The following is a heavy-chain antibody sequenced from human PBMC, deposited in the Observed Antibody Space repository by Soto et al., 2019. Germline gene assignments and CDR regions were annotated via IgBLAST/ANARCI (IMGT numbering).Heavy chain of an antibody. J-gene: IGHJ4*02. CDR1: GGTFSSYA. CDR2: IIPIFGTA. CDR3: ARSDTAMVYGYFDY. V-gene: IGHV1-69*13. D-gene: IGHD5-18*01. Sequence: SVKVSCKASGGTFSSYAISWVRQAPGQGLEWMGGIIPIFGTANYAQKFQGRVTITADESTSTAYMELSSLRSEDTAVYYCARSDTAMVYGYFDYWGQGTLVTVSS.